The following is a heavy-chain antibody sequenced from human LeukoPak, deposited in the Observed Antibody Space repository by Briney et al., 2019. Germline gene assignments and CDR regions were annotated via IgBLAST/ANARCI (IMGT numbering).Heavy chain of an antibody. CDR2: ISGSRGST. CDR1: GFTFSDQY. CDR3: AKASMIVVVYYFDY. Sequence: GGSLRLSCAASGFTFSDQYMDWVRQAPGKGLEWVSAISGSRGSTYYADSVKGRFTISRDNSKNTLYLQMNSLRAEDTAVYYCAKASMIVVVYYFDYWGQGTLVTVSS. D-gene: IGHD3-22*01. V-gene: IGHV3-23*01. J-gene: IGHJ4*02.